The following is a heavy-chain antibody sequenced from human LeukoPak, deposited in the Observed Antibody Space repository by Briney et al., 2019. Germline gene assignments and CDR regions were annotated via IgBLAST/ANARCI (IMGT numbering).Heavy chain of an antibody. J-gene: IGHJ4*02. V-gene: IGHV3-23*01. CDR2: ISDSGDKT. D-gene: IGHD2-2*02. CDR3: AKDLVPYCSSTSCYTGYFDY. Sequence: GGSLRLSCAASGFTFSNYAMSWVRQAPGKGLECVSAISDSGDKTDYADSVRGRFTIYRDNSKDTLYLQMNSLGAEDTAVYYCAKDLVPYCSSTSCYTGYFDYWGQGTLVTVSS. CDR1: GFTFSNYA.